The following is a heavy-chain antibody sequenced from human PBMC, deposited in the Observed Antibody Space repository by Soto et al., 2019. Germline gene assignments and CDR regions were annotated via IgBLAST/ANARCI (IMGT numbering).Heavy chain of an antibody. Sequence: GGSLRLSCTASGFTFGDYAMSWFRQAPGKGLEWVGFIRSKAYGGTTEYAASVKGRFTISRDDSKSIAYLQMNSLKTEDTAVYYCTRDVSRYFDWLSYYYYYMDVWGKGTTVTVSS. CDR3: TRDVSRYFDWLSYYYYYMDV. V-gene: IGHV3-49*03. CDR2: IRSKAYGGTT. D-gene: IGHD3-9*01. J-gene: IGHJ6*03. CDR1: GFTFGDYA.